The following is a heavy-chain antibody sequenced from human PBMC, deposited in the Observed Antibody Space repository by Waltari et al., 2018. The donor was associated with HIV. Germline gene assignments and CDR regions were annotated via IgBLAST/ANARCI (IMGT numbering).Heavy chain of an antibody. J-gene: IGHJ4*02. Sequence: VWVSRINSDGSSTSYADFVKGRFTISRDNAKNTLYLQMNSLRGEDTAVYNCARGAHYYDTSGFYALDSWGQGTLVTVSS. D-gene: IGHD3-22*01. V-gene: IGHV3-74*01. CDR2: INSDGSST. CDR3: ARGAHYYDTSGFYALDS.